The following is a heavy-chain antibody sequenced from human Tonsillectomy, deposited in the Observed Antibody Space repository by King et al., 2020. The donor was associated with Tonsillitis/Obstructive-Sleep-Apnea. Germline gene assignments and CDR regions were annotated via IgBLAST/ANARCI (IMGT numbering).Heavy chain of an antibody. V-gene: IGHV3-48*03. CDR1: GFTFSSYE. D-gene: IGHD2-2*01. Sequence: VQLAESGGGLVQPGGSLRLSCAASGFTFSSYEMNWVRQAPGKGLEWVSYISSSGSTIYYADSVKGRFTISRDNAKISLYLQMNSLRAEDTAVYYCARSSELGYCSSTSCYGMDVWGQGTTVTVSS. CDR2: ISSSGSTI. CDR3: ARSSELGYCSSTSCYGMDV. J-gene: IGHJ6*02.